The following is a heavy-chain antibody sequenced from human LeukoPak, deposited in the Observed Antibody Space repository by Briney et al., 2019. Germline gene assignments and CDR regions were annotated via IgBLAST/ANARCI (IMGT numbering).Heavy chain of an antibody. CDR3: ARLAGGLDY. CDR1: GFTVSSKY. Sequence: GGSLRLSCAASGFTVSSKYMSWVREAPGKGLEWVSVIYSGGRTYYAVSVKGRFTISRDNSKNTLYLQMNSLRAEDTAVYYCARLAGGLDYWGQGTLVTVSS. J-gene: IGHJ4*02. D-gene: IGHD3-10*01. CDR2: IYSGGRT. V-gene: IGHV3-66*01.